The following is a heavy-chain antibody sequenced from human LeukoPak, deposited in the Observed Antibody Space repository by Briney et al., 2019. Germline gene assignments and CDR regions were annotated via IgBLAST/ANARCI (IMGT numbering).Heavy chain of an antibody. CDR3: AREGWSSSSSRYYFDY. CDR2: ISYDGSNK. V-gene: IGHV3-30*04. J-gene: IGHJ4*02. CDR1: GFTFSSYA. Sequence: QAGGSLRLSCAASGFTFSSYAMHWVRQAPGKGLEWVAVISYDGSNKYYADSVKGRFTISRDNSKNTLYLQMNSLRAEDTAVYYCAREGWSSSSSRYYFDYWGQGTLVTVSS. D-gene: IGHD6-6*01.